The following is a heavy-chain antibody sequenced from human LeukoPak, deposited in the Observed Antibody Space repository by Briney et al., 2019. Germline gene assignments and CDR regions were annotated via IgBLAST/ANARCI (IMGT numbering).Heavy chain of an antibody. CDR1: GYSISSGYY. CDR2: IYTSGST. V-gene: IGHV4-4*07. D-gene: IGHD6-19*01. CDR3: ARLSRGAVADY. J-gene: IGHJ4*02. Sequence: SETLSLTCAVSGYSISSGYYWSWIRQPAGKGLQWIGRIYTSGSTNYNPSLKSRVTLSVDTSKNQLSLKVSSVTAADTAVYYCARLSRGAVADYWGQGTLVTVSS.